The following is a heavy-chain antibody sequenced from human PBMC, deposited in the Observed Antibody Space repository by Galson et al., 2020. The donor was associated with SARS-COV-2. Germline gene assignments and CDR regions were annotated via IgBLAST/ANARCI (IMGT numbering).Heavy chain of an antibody. V-gene: IGHV3-30-3*01. CDR2: ISIDGSNK. CDR3: ARDSIPTPSTDFLYHYGLDV. J-gene: IGHJ6*02. D-gene: IGHD2-2*02. CDR1: GFTLSSYI. Sequence: GESLKISCASSGFTLSSYIIHWVRQAPGKGLEWVAVISIDGSNKYYADSVKGRFTISRDNSKKTIYLQLNSLRAEDTALYYCARDSIPTPSTDFLYHYGLDVWGQGTTVTVSS.